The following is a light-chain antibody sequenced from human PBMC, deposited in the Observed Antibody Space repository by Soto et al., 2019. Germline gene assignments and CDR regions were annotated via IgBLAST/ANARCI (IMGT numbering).Light chain of an antibody. CDR1: QSLVYSDGNTY. J-gene: IGKJ1*01. Sequence: IVLTQSPLSLSVTLGQPASISCRSSQSLVYSDGNTYLNWFHQRPGQSPRRLIHKVSNRDSGVPDRFSGSGSDPDFTLSISRVEADDVGVFYCMQGISFTFGQGTRVEIK. V-gene: IGKV2-30*01. CDR3: MQGISFT. CDR2: KVS.